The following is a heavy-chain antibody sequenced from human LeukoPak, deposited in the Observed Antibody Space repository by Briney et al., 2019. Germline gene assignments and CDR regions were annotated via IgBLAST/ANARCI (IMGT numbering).Heavy chain of an antibody. V-gene: IGHV1-69*13. CDR1: GGTFSSYA. J-gene: IGHJ4*02. CDR3: ARRYCTNGVCYTHFDY. Sequence: SVKVSCKASGGTFSSYAISWVRQAPGQGLEWMGGIIPIFGTANYAQKFQGRVTITADESTSTAYMELSSLRSEDTAVYYCARRYCTNGVCYTHFDYWGQGTLVTVSS. D-gene: IGHD2-8*01. CDR2: IIPIFGTA.